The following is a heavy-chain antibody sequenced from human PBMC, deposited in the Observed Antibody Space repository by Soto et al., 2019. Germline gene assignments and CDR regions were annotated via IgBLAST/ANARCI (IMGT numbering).Heavy chain of an antibody. CDR2: ISAHNGNT. J-gene: IGHJ4*02. Sequence: QVHLVQSGAEVKKPGASVKVSCKGSGYGFTTYGITWVRQAPGQGLEWMAWISAHNGNTNYAQKLQGRVTVTRDTSTSTASMELRSLRSDDTAVYYFARGRYGDYWGQGALVTVSS. CDR3: ARGRYGDY. V-gene: IGHV1-18*01. D-gene: IGHD1-1*01. CDR1: GYGFTTYG.